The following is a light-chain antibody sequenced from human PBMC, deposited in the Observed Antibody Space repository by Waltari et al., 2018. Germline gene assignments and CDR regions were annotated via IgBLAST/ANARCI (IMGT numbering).Light chain of an antibody. Sequence: QSALTQPASVSGSPGPSITISCSGTTNDISTSDYVSLYQHHPSKAPNLIIYDVSHRPSGVSSRFSGSKSGNTASLTVSGLQAEDEADYYCSSYTSTSTLVVFGGGTKLTVL. CDR2: DVS. J-gene: IGLJ2*01. CDR1: TNDISTSDY. V-gene: IGLV2-14*03. CDR3: SSYTSTSTLVV.